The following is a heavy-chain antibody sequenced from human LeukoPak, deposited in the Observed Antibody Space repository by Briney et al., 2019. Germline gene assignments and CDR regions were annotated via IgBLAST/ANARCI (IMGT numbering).Heavy chain of an antibody. V-gene: IGHV5-51*01. CDR2: IYPGDSDP. CDR3: VRHGLGSSWFGFDY. J-gene: IGHJ4*02. CDR1: GYTFTTYW. Sequence: GESLKISCKGSGYTFTTYWIGWVRQMPGKGLEWMGIIYPGDSDPRYSPSFQGQVTISADKSISTAYLQWTSLKASDSAMYYCVRHGLGSSWFGFDYWGQGTLVTVSS. D-gene: IGHD6-13*01.